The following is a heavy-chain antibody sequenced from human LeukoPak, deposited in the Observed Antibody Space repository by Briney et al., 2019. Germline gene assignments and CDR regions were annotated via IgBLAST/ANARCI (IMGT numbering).Heavy chain of an antibody. J-gene: IGHJ4*02. D-gene: IGHD2-15*01. V-gene: IGHV3-23*01. Sequence: GGSLRLSCAASGFTFSSYAMGWVRQAPGKGLEWVSAISGSGGSTYYADSVKGRFTISRDNSKNTLYLQMNSLRAEDTAVYYCAKEGGDIVVVVAADFDYWGQGTLVTVSS. CDR1: GFTFSSYA. CDR2: ISGSGGST. CDR3: AKEGGDIVVVVAADFDY.